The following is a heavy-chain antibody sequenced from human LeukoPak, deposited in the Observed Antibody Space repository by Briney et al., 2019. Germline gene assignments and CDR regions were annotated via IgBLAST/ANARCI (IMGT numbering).Heavy chain of an antibody. CDR2: IYYSGST. V-gene: IGHV4-59*01. D-gene: IGHD6-6*01. CDR3: ARGGSSSEDYFDY. CDR1: GGSISSYY. Sequence: SETLSLTCTVSGGSISSYYWSWIRQPPGKGLEWIGYIYYSGSTNYNPSLKSRVTISVDTSKNQFSLKLSSVAAADTAVYYCARGGSSSEDYFDYWGQGTLVTVSS. J-gene: IGHJ4*02.